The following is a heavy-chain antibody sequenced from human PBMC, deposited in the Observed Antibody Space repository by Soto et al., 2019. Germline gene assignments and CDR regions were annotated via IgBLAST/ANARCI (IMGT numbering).Heavy chain of an antibody. Sequence: PSETLSLTCTVSGGSISSSSYYWGWIRQPPGKGLEWIGNVYYGGSNYYHPSLKSRGTISVETSKSQFSLKLSSVTAADTAVYYCAGGDYYHSSGYYFYYYTMDVWGQGTTVTVSS. CDR1: GGSISSSSYY. V-gene: IGHV4-39*01. CDR3: AGGDYYHSSGYYFYYYTMDV. D-gene: IGHD3-22*01. CDR2: VYYGGSN. J-gene: IGHJ6*02.